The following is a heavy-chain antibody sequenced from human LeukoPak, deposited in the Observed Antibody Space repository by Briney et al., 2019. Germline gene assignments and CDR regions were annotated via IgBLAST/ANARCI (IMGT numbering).Heavy chain of an antibody. V-gene: IGHV1-2*02. CDR2: INPNTGAT. Sequence: ASVKDSCKASGYTLTGYYLHWVRQAPGQGLEWMGWINPNTGATHSAQKFQGRITMSRDTSISTAYMDLSRLRSDDTAVYYWARDRVGSGWPRPYYFEVWGQGTLVTVSS. CDR1: GYTLTGYY. J-gene: IGHJ4*02. D-gene: IGHD6-19*01. CDR3: ARDRVGSGWPRPYYFEV.